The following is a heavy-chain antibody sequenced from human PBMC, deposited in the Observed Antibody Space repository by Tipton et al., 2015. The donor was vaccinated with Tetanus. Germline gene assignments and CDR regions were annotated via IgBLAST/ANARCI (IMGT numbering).Heavy chain of an antibody. Sequence: TLSLTCSVSGDSINSGDYYWSWIRQPPGKGLEWIGYIYYSGSTYYNPSLKSRVTVSVDTSKNQFSLNLSSVTAADTAVYYCARSPYGTYYYYVDVWGKGTTVTVSS. CDR1: GDSINSGDYY. V-gene: IGHV4-30-4*01. CDR3: ARSPYGTYYYYVDV. J-gene: IGHJ6*03. CDR2: IYYSGST. D-gene: IGHD1-14*01.